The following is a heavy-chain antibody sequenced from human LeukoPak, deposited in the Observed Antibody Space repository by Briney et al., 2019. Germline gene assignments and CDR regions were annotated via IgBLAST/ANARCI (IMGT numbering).Heavy chain of an antibody. J-gene: IGHJ4*02. CDR1: GFTFSTYW. D-gene: IGHD3-3*01. CDR3: ARAQPYDFWSGYYTGIDY. V-gene: IGHV3-74*01. CDR2: INTDGSST. Sequence: LPGGSLRLSCAASGFTFSTYWMNWVRQAPGKGLVWVSRINTDGSSTSYADSVKGRFTISRDNAKNTLYLQMNSLGAEDTAVYYCARAQPYDFWSGYYTGIDYWGQGTLVTVSS.